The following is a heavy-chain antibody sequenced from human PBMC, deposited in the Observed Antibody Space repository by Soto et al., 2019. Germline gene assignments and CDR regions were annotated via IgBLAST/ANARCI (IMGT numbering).Heavy chain of an antibody. V-gene: IGHV4-59*01. CDR1: CGSSSSYY. D-gene: IGHD3-3*01. J-gene: IGHJ4*02. CDR2: IYYSGST. Sequence: SQTLSVTCSVSCGSSSSYYWSCIRQNTGKGPEWIGYIYYSGSTNYNPSLKSRVTISVDTSKNQFSLKLSSVTAADTAVYYCARATIFGVDDRYYLDYWGQGTLVTVSS. CDR3: ARATIFGVDDRYYLDY.